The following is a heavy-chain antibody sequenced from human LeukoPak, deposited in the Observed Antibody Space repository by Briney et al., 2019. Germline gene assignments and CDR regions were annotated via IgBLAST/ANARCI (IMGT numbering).Heavy chain of an antibody. CDR1: GGSISSYY. CDR3: ARVRYYGSGMVV. J-gene: IGHJ6*02. V-gene: IGHV4-4*07. CDR2: IYTSGST. Sequence: SETLSLTCTVSGGSISSYYWSWIRQPAGKGLVWIGRIYTSGSTNYNPSLKSRVTMSVDTSKNQFSLKLSSVTAADTAVYYCARVRYYGSGMVVWGQGTTVTVSS. D-gene: IGHD3-10*01.